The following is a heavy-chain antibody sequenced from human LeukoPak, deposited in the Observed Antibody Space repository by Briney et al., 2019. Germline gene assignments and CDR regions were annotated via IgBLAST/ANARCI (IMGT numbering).Heavy chain of an antibody. CDR3: ARSLSSPGNAWGRRAFDI. V-gene: IGHV3-21*01. J-gene: IGHJ3*02. D-gene: IGHD3-16*01. CDR2: ISSSSSYI. CDR1: GFTSSSYS. Sequence: PGGSLRLSCAASGFTSSSYSMNWVRQAPGKGLEWVSSISSSSSYIYYADSVKGRFTISRDNAKNSLYLQMNSLRAEDTAVYYCARSLSSPGNAWGRRAFDIWGQGTMVTVSS.